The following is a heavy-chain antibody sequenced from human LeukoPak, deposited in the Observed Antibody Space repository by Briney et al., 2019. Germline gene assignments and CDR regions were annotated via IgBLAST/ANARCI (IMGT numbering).Heavy chain of an antibody. D-gene: IGHD5/OR15-5a*01. CDR3: ANMLSTSRLS. CDR1: GFTFSSYG. CDR2: IRYDGSNK. J-gene: IGHJ4*02. V-gene: IGHV3-30*02. Sequence: PGGSLRLSCAASGFTFSSYGMHWVRQAPGKGLEWVAFIRYDGSNKYYADSVEGRFTISRDNSKNTLYLQMNSLRAEDTAVYYCANMLSTSRLSWGQGTLVTVSS.